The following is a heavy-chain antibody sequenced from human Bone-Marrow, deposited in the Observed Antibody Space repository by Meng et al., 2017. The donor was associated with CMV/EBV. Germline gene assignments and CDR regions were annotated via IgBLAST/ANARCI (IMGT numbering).Heavy chain of an antibody. CDR3: AGGGGDY. CDR1: GFTFSTYG. Sequence: GESLKISCAASGFTFSTYGIHWVRQAPGKGLEWLSYISSSGTTIKYADSVKGRFTVSRDNAKNSVYLQMNSLRGEDTAVYYCAGGGGDYWGQGTLVTVSS. D-gene: IGHD3-16*01. J-gene: IGHJ4*02. V-gene: IGHV3-48*03. CDR2: ISSSGTTI.